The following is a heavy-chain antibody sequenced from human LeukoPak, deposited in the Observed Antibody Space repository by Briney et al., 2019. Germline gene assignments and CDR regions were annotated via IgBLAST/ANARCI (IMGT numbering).Heavy chain of an antibody. J-gene: IGHJ6*02. CDR3: ARLDCSSTSCYERVYCSGGSCYSGGGYYYYGMDV. Sequence: SETLSLTCAVYGGSFSGYYWSWIRQPPGKGLEWIGEINHSGSTNYNPSLQSRVTISVDTSKNQFSLKLSSVTAADTAVYYCARLDCSSTSCYERVYCSGGSCYSGGGYYYYGMDVWGQGTTVTVSS. V-gene: IGHV4-34*01. D-gene: IGHD2-15*01. CDR2: INHSGST. CDR1: GGSFSGYY.